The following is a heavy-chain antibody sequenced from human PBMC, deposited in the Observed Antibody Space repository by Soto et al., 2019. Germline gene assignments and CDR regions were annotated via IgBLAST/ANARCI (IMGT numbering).Heavy chain of an antibody. D-gene: IGHD6-13*01. CDR1: GGSFSSYY. V-gene: IGHV4-59*01. CDR3: ARRVAAAPMYAFDI. CDR2: IYYGGST. Sequence: QVQLQESGPGLVKPSETLSLTCTVSGGSFSSYYWTWIRQTPGKGLEWIGYIYYGGSTNYNPSLKSRFAISLDTSKNQFSLNLNSVTSADTAVYFCARRVAAAPMYAFDIWGQGTMVTVSS. J-gene: IGHJ3*02.